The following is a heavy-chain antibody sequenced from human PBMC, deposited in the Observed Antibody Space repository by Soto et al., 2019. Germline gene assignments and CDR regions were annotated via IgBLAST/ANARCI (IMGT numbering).Heavy chain of an antibody. CDR2: ISAYNGNT. V-gene: IGHV1-18*01. J-gene: IGHJ5*02. Sequence: ASVKVSCKASGYTFTSYGISWVRQAPGQGLEWMGWISAYNGNTNYAQKLQGRVTMTTDTSTSTAYMELRSLRSDDTAVYYCARGVEFWSGLNNWFDPWGQGTLVTVSS. CDR3: ARGVEFWSGLNNWFDP. CDR1: GYTFTSYG. D-gene: IGHD3-3*01.